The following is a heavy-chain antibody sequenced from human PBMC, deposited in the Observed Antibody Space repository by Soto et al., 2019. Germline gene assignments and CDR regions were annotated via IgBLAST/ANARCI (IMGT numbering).Heavy chain of an antibody. Sequence: QVQLVQSGGEVKKPGASVKVSCKAPGYTFSSYGISWVRQAPGQGLEWMGWISAYNGNTNYAQKPQGRVTMTTDTSTSTAYIELRSQRSDDTAVYCCARVFFRLFAFDIWGQGTMVTVSS. J-gene: IGHJ3*02. CDR1: GYTFSSYG. CDR3: ARVFFRLFAFDI. CDR2: ISAYNGNT. V-gene: IGHV1-18*01. D-gene: IGHD3-22*01.